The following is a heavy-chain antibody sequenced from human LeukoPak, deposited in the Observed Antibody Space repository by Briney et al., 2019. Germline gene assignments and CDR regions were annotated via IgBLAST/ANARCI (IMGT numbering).Heavy chain of an antibody. Sequence: GGSLRLSCAASGFTVSSNYMNWVRQAPGKGLEWVSVIYSGGSTYYADSVKGRFTISRDNSKNTLYLQMNSLRAEDTAVYYCARDGSSYSRGGFDYWGQGTLVTVSS. CDR1: GFTVSSNY. V-gene: IGHV3-66*01. D-gene: IGHD1-26*01. CDR2: IYSGGST. J-gene: IGHJ4*02. CDR3: ARDGSSYSRGGFDY.